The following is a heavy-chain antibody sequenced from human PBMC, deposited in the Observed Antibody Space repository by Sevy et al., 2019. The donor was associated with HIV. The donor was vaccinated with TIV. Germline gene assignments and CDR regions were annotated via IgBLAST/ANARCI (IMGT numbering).Heavy chain of an antibody. Sequence: SETLTLTCTVSGYSISSGYYWGWIRQPPGKGLEWIGRIYHSGSTYYNPSVKSRVTISVDKSKNQFYLRLSSVTAADAPVYYCARSPGVFGVVINPRCDWYFDLWGRGTLVTVSS. J-gene: IGHJ2*01. V-gene: IGHV4-38-2*02. D-gene: IGHD3-3*01. CDR3: ARSPGVFGVVINPRCDWYFDL. CDR1: GYSISSGYY. CDR2: IYHSGST.